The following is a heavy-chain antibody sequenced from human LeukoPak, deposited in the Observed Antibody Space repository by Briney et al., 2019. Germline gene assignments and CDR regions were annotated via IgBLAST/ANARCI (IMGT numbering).Heavy chain of an antibody. CDR1: GSPLTPYA. J-gene: IGHJ4*02. V-gene: IGHV3-33*01. CDR2: IWYDGSNK. Sequence: GGPRKPSSAPPGSPLTPYARNWARQPPAKGREWLPDIWYDGSNKYYTDSVKGRFTISRDNSKNTLYLQMSSLRAEDTAVYYCARDSNSYGSGATIDYWGQGTLVTVSS. D-gene: IGHD3-10*01. CDR3: ARDSNSYGSGATIDY.